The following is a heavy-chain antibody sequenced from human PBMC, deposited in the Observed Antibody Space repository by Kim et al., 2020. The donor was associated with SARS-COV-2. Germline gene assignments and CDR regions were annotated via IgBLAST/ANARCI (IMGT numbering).Heavy chain of an antibody. Sequence: QGRVTITADESTSTAYMELSSLRSEDTAVYYCARDFVVVPAGYYYYGMDVWGQGTTVTVSS. CDR3: ARDFVVVPAGYYYYGMDV. V-gene: IGHV1-69*01. D-gene: IGHD2-2*01. J-gene: IGHJ6*02.